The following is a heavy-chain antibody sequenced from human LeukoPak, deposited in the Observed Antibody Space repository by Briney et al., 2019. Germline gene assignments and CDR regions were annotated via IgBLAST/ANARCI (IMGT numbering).Heavy chain of an antibody. Sequence: ASVKVSCKASGYTFTGYYMHWVRQAPGQGLEWMGWINPNSGGTNYAQKFQGRVTMTRDTSISTAYMELSRLRSDDTAVYYCARDPRYCSGGSCPGLYYYYYYMDVWGKGTTATVSS. V-gene: IGHV1-2*02. CDR3: ARDPRYCSGGSCPGLYYYYYYMDV. CDR1: GYTFTGYY. CDR2: INPNSGGT. J-gene: IGHJ6*03. D-gene: IGHD2-15*01.